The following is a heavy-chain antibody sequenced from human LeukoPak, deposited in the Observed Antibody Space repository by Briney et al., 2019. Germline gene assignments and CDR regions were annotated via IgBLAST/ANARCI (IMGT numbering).Heavy chain of an antibody. CDR3: ARDSMVRGVKGPFYFAC. CDR1: GGSFSGYY. D-gene: IGHD3-10*01. J-gene: IGHJ4*02. Sequence: PSETLSLTCAVYGGSFSGYYWSWIRQPPGRGLEWIGEINHSGSTNYNPSLKSRVTISVDTSKTQFSLKLSTVTASDTAVYNCARDSMVRGVKGPFYFACGGQPTLVTVSS. CDR2: INHSGST. V-gene: IGHV4-34*01.